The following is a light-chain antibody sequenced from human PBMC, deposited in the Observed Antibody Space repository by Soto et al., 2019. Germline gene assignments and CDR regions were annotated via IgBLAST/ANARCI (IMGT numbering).Light chain of an antibody. V-gene: IGKV3-20*01. CDR2: GAS. Sequence: EIVLTQSPGTLSLSPGERATLSCRASQSVSSSYLAWYQQKPGQAPRLLIYGASSRATGIPDRFSGSGSGTDFTLTTSRLEPEDFAVYYCQQYGSSTARFGQGTKVDIK. CDR1: QSVSSSY. CDR3: QQYGSSTAR. J-gene: IGKJ1*01.